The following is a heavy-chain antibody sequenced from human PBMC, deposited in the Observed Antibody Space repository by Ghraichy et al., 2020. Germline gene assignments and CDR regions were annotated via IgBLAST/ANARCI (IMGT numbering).Heavy chain of an antibody. Sequence: LSLTCAASGFTVSSNYMSWVRQAPGKGLEWVSVIYSGGSTYYADSVKGRFTIARDNSKNTLYLQMNSLRAEDTAVYYCARVETRGFSMDVWGQGTTVTVSS. CDR1: GFTVSSNY. J-gene: IGHJ6*02. CDR2: IYSGGST. CDR3: ARVETRGFSMDV. V-gene: IGHV3-53*01. D-gene: IGHD5-12*01.